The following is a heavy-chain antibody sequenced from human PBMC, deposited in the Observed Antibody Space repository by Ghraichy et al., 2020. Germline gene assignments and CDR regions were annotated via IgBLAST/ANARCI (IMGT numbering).Heavy chain of an antibody. CDR3: ARGNYYGSAYGMDV. CDR2: INYSGST. D-gene: IGHD3-10*01. J-gene: IGHJ6*02. CDR1: GGSFSGYF. Sequence: TLSLTCAVYGGSFSGYFWSWIRQPPGKGLEWIGEINYSGSTNYNPSLKSRVTISVDTTKKQISLKLSSVTAANTAVYYCARGNYYGSAYGMDVWGQGTTVTVSS. V-gene: IGHV4-34*01.